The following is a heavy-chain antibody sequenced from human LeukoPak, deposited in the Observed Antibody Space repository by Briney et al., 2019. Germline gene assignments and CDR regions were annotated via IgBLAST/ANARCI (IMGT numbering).Heavy chain of an antibody. V-gene: IGHV3-23*01. J-gene: IGHJ4*02. D-gene: IGHD2-2*01. CDR1: GFTFSSYA. CDR2: ISGSGGST. CDR3: AKEQYLGLPDY. Sequence: GGSLRLSCAASGFTFSSYAMSWVRQAPGKGLEWVSAISGSGGSTYYADSVECRFTISRDNSKTTLYLQVNCLSAEDTAVYYCAKEQYLGLPDYWGQGTLVTVSS.